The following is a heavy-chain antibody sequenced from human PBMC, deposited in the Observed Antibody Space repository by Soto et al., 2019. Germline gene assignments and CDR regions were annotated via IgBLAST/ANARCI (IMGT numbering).Heavy chain of an antibody. Sequence: SETLSLTCNMSGDSYSISTYSWSWIRQPPGKALQWIGFIYQSGVTSYNPSLASRVSVSLDRSNNQCSLKLKSVTAADTAVYFCAGMPYTSGLRFDPWGPGTLVTVSS. CDR3: AGMPYTSGLRFDP. J-gene: IGHJ5*02. CDR1: GDSYSISTYS. D-gene: IGHD6-19*01. CDR2: IYQSGVT. V-gene: IGHV4-30-2*01.